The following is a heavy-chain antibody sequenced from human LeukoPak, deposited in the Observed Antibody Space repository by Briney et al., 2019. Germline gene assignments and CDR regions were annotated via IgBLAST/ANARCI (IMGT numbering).Heavy chain of an antibody. V-gene: IGHV1-8*01. CDR3: ARRKTVVTH. CDR1: GYTFTIYD. Sequence: GASVRDSSKPSGYTFTIYDINWVRQATGQGLEWVGWTNPKSGNTGYTQKFQGRVTITRNTSISTAYIELSSLRSEDTAVYYCARRKTVVTHWGQGTLVTVSS. J-gene: IGHJ4*02. D-gene: IGHD4-23*01. CDR2: TNPKSGNT.